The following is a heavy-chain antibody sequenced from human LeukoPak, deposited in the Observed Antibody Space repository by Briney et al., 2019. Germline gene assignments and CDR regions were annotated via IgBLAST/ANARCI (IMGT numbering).Heavy chain of an antibody. D-gene: IGHD3-22*01. CDR2: IYYSGST. CDR1: GGSISSSIYY. J-gene: IGHJ3*02. Sequence: TSETLSLTCTVSGGSISSSIYYWGWIRQPPGKGLEWIVSIYYSGSTYYNPSRKSRVTISVDTSKNQFSLKLSSVTAADTAVYYCARDSRSYSVIVVVMGIGRAFDIWGQGTMVTVSS. CDR3: ARDSRSYSVIVVVMGIGRAFDI. V-gene: IGHV4-39*07.